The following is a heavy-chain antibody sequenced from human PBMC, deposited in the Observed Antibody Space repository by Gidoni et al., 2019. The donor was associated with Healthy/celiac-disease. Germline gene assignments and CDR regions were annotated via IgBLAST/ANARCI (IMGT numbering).Heavy chain of an antibody. Sequence: QVQLQQWGAGLLKPSETLSLTCAVYGGSFRGYYWRWIRQPPGKGMEWIGEINHSGSTNYNPSLKSRVTISVDKSKNQFSLKLSAVTAADTAVYYCARDLWIRRSYGSGSYPYLMGGYYGMDVWGQGTTVTVSS. V-gene: IGHV4-34*01. CDR3: ARDLWIRRSYGSGSYPYLMGGYYGMDV. CDR1: GGSFRGYY. J-gene: IGHJ6*02. D-gene: IGHD3-10*01. CDR2: INHSGST.